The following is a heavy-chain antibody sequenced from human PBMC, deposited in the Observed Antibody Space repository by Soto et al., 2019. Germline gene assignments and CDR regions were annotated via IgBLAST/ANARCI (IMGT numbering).Heavy chain of an antibody. CDR2: INPSGGT. D-gene: IGHD6-6*01. CDR1: GGSINSYY. V-gene: IGHV4-34*01. Sequence: PSETLSLTCTVSGGSINSYYWSWIRQPPGKGLEWIGEINPSGGTNYNPSLKSRVTISVATSKNQFSLKLSSVTAADTAVYYCARVLAARASRDFDYWGQGTLVTVSS. J-gene: IGHJ4*02. CDR3: ARVLAARASRDFDY.